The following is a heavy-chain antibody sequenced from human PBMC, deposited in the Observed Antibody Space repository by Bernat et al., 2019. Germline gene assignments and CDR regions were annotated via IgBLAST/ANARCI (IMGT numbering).Heavy chain of an antibody. CDR3: ARDDYYDSSGYKPLDY. J-gene: IGHJ4*02. V-gene: IGHV4-4*02. Sequence: QVQLQESGPGLVKPSGTLSLTCAVSGGSISSSNWWSWVRQPPGKGVEWIGEIYHSGSTNHNPSLKSRVNISVDKSKNPFSLKLSSVTAADTAVYYRARDDYYDSSGYKPLDYWGQGTLVTVSS. D-gene: IGHD3-22*01. CDR1: GGSISSSNW. CDR2: IYHSGST.